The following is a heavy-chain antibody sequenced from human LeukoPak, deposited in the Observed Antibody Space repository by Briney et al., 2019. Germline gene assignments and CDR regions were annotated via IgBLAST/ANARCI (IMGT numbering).Heavy chain of an antibody. J-gene: IGHJ3*02. CDR1: GFTFSSYE. CDR2: ISSSGSTI. D-gene: IGHD1-26*01. V-gene: IGHV3-48*03. Sequence: HAGGSLRLSCAASGFTFSSYEMSWVRQAPGKGLEWVSYISSSGSTINYADSVKGRFTISRDNAENSLYLQMNSLRADDTAVYYCAKEGSYDAFDIWGQGTMVTVSS. CDR3: AKEGSYDAFDI.